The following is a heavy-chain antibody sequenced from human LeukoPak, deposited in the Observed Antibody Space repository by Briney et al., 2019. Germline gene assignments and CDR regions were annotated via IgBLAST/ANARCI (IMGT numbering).Heavy chain of an antibody. J-gene: IGHJ4*02. CDR2: IKSKADGGTT. Sequence: GGSLRLSCAVSEFPFTNAWMSWVRQTPGKGLEWVGRIKSKADGGTTDYAAPVRGRFTISRDNSKNTLYLQMGSLRAEDMAVYYCARTLLWFGDKDYFDYWGQGTLVTVSS. V-gene: IGHV3-15*01. CDR3: ARTLLWFGDKDYFDY. D-gene: IGHD3-10*01. CDR1: EFPFTNAW.